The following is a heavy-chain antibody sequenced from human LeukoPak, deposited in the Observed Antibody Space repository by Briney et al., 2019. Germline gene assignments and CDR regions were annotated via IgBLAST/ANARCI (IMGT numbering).Heavy chain of an antibody. CDR3: AKGSLAYCGGDCYGRYFDY. CDR2: ISGSGGST. V-gene: IGHV3-23*01. Sequence: GGSLRLSCAASGFTFSSYAMSWVCQAPGKGLEWVSAISGSGGSTYYADSVKGRFTISRDNSKNTLYLQMNSLRAEDTAVYYCAKGSLAYCGGDCYGRYFDYWGQGTLVTVSS. J-gene: IGHJ4*02. D-gene: IGHD2-21*02. CDR1: GFTFSSYA.